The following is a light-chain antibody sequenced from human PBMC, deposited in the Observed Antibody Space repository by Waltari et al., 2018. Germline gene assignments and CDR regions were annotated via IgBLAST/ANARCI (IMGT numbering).Light chain of an antibody. CDR2: KDS. CDR3: QSADSSGTYL. Sequence: SFELTLPPSVSASPGQTARIPSSGVAVPTQCAYWYQQKPGQAPVLVIYKDSERPSGIPERFSGSSSGTTVTLTISGVQAEDEADYYCQSADSSGTYLFGGGTKLTVL. V-gene: IGLV3-25*02. J-gene: IGLJ2*01. CDR1: AVPTQC.